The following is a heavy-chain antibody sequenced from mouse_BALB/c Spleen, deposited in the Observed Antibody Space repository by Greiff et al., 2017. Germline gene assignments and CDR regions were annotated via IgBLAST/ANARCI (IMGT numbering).Heavy chain of an antibody. Sequence: EVNLVESGGDLVKPGGSLKLSCAASGFTFSSYGMSWVRQTPDKRLEWVATISSGGSYTYYPDSVKGRFTISRDNAKNTLYLQMSSLKSEDTAMYYCARDPAYYRYLGYWGQGTSVTVSS. J-gene: IGHJ4*01. CDR1: GFTFSSYG. V-gene: IGHV5-6*01. D-gene: IGHD2-14*01. CDR2: ISSGGSYT. CDR3: ARDPAYYRYLGY.